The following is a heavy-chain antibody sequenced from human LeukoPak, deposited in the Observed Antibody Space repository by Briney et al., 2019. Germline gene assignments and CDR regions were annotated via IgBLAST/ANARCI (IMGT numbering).Heavy chain of an antibody. D-gene: IGHD3-9*01. CDR1: GFTFSSYA. V-gene: IGHV3-7*01. Sequence: GGSLRLSCAASGFTFSSYAMSWVRQAPGKGLEWVANIKQDGSERYYVDSVKGRFTISRDNAKNSLDLQMNSLRAEDTAVYYCARGNDILTGPYWYFDLWGRGSLVTVSS. CDR2: IKQDGSER. CDR3: ARGNDILTGPYWYFDL. J-gene: IGHJ2*01.